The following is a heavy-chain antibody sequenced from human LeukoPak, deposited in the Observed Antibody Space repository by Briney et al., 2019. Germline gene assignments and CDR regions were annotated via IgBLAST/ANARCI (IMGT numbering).Heavy chain of an antibody. D-gene: IGHD2-15*01. V-gene: IGHV3-11*01. CDR1: GFTFSVYY. Sequence: GGSLRLSCAASGFTFSVYYLSCIRQAPGKGLECVSYIMSSVSTIYYADSVKGRFSISRDNAKNSLYLQMNSLRAEDTAVYYCARDGGGNGRALDYWGQGTLITVSS. CDR2: IMSSVSTI. J-gene: IGHJ4*02. CDR3: ARDGGGNGRALDY.